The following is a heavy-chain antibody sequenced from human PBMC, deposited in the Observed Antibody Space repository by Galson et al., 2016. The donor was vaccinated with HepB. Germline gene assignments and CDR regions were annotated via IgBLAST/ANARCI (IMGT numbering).Heavy chain of an antibody. CDR3: ARDNGLAYFDY. J-gene: IGHJ4*02. CDR1: GFPFSGYS. V-gene: IGHV3-48*02. Sequence: SLRLSCAASGFPFSGYSMSWVRQAPGKGLEWLSYISDSGDTTYYADSVKGRFTISRDNAKNSLFLQMNSLRDDDTAAFYCARDNGLAYFDYWGQGALVTVSS. CDR2: ISDSGDTT.